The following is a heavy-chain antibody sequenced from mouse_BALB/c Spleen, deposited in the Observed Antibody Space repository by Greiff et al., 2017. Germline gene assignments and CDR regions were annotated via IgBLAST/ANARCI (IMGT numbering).Heavy chain of an antibody. CDR3: ARDYGLDDFDY. D-gene: IGHD1-2*01. V-gene: IGHV1-18*01. CDR1: GYTFTDYN. J-gene: IGHJ2*01. Sequence: VQLKESGPELVKPGASVKIPCKASGYTFTDYNMDWVKQSHGKSLEWIGDINPNNGGTIYNQKFKGKATLTVDKSSSTAYMELRSLTSEDTAVYYCARDYGLDDFDYWGQGTTLTVSS. CDR2: INPNNGGT.